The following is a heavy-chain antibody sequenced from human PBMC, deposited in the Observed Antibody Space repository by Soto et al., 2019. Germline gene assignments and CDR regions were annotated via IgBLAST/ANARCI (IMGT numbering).Heavy chain of an antibody. CDR3: ARSPSWETTVTPYYFDY. V-gene: IGHV1-8*01. CDR1: RYTFISYE. J-gene: IGHJ4*02. CDR2: MNPKSANT. D-gene: IGHD4-4*01. Sequence: QVQLVQSGAEVKKPGASVKVSCKASRYTFISYEINWVRQATGEGLEWMGWMNPKSANTGYAQNFQGRVTMTRNTSISTAYMELSSLRSEDTAVYYCARSPSWETTVTPYYFDYWGQGTLVTVS.